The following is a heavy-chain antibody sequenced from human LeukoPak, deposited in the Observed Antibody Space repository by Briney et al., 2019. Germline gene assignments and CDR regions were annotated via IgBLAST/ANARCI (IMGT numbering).Heavy chain of an antibody. CDR1: GYTFTSYG. CDR2: ISAYNGNT. CDR3: ARPTAPGGAFDI. Sequence: ASVKVSCKASGYTFTSYGISWVRQAPGRGLEWMGWISAYNGNTNYAQKLQGRVTMTTDTSTSTAYMELRSLRSDDTAVYYCARPTAPGGAFDIWGQGTMVTVSS. D-gene: IGHD3-16*01. V-gene: IGHV1-18*01. J-gene: IGHJ3*02.